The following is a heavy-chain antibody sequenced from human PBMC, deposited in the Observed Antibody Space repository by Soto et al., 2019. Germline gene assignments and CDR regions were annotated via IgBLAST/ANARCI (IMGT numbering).Heavy chain of an antibody. J-gene: IGHJ5*02. D-gene: IGHD6-19*01. V-gene: IGHV3-30*18. CDR1: GFAFSTYG. CDR2: ISYDGTDK. CDR3: AKDFGAWSDS. Sequence: QVHLVESGGGVVQPGRSLTISCVGSGFAFSTYGMHWVRQAPAKGLEWVALISYDGTDKYYADSVKGRFSMSRDNSKQPLSLQMDSLRPEDTAVYYCAKDFGAWSDSWGQGTLVNVSS.